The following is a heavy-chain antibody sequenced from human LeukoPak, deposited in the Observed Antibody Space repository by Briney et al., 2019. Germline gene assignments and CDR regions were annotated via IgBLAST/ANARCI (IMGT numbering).Heavy chain of an antibody. D-gene: IGHD6-19*01. CDR1: GGTFSSYA. CDR3: ARGRTGYSSGWYVVYFDY. Sequence: SGKVSCKASGGTFSSYAISWVRQAPGQGLEWMGGIIPIFGTANYAQKFQGRVTITTDESTSTAYMELSSLRSEDTAVYYCARGRTGYSSGWYVVYFDYWGQGTLVTVSS. CDR2: IIPIFGTA. J-gene: IGHJ4*02. V-gene: IGHV1-69*05.